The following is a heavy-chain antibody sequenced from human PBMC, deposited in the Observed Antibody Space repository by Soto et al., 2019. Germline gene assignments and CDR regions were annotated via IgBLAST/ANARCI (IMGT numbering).Heavy chain of an antibody. CDR1: GDSISSRSSY. CDR2: IYYSGSI. J-gene: IGHJ3*02. Sequence: SETLSLTCSVAGDSISSRSSYWGWIRQPPGKGLEWIGSIYYSGSIYYNPSLKSRVTISVDTSKNHFSLKLSSVTAADTAVYYCARSRGDSGSFDIWGQGTMVTVSS. V-gene: IGHV4-39*02. CDR3: ARSRGDSGSFDI. D-gene: IGHD3-10*01.